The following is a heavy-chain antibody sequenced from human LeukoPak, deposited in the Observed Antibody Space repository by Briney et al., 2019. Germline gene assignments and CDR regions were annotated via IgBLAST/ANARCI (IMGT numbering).Heavy chain of an antibody. J-gene: IGHJ6*03. CDR1: GFTFSNYW. D-gene: IGHD3-3*01. CDR3: ARDGQYYDFWSGVQAGYYYYMDV. Sequence: GGSLRLSCAASGFTFSNYWMSWVRQAPGKGLEWVANIRPDAGEIYYVDSLKGRFIISRDNAKNSLYLQMNSLRAEDTAVYYCARDGQYYDFWSGVQAGYYYYMDVWGKGTTVTVSS. CDR2: IRPDAGEI. V-gene: IGHV3-7*01.